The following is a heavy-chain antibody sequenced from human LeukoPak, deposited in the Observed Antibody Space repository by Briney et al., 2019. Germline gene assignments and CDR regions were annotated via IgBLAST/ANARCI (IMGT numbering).Heavy chain of an antibody. CDR2: INPNSGGT. CDR3: AILVEYCSSTSCYEIDY. D-gene: IGHD2-2*01. J-gene: IGHJ4*02. Sequence: ASVKVSCKASGYTFTGYYMHWVRQAPGQGLEWMGWINPNSGGTNYAQKFQGRVTMTRDTSISTACMGLSRLRSDDTAVYYCAILVEYCSSTSCYEIDYWGQGTLVTVSS. V-gene: IGHV1-2*02. CDR1: GYTFTGYY.